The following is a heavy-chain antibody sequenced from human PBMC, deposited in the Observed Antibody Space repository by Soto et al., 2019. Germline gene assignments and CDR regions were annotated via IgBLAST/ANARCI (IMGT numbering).Heavy chain of an antibody. V-gene: IGHV1-69*12. CDR3: ARGADYAGYFDY. CDR2: IILPFGTA. J-gene: IGHJ4*02. Sequence: QVRLVQSGAEVKKPGSSVKVSCKASGGTFSNYAISWVRQAPGQGLEWMGGIILPFGTANYAQKFQGRVTITADESMTTAYMELSGLRSEDRAVYYCARGADYAGYFDYWGQGTLVTVSS. D-gene: IGHD4-17*01. CDR1: GGTFSNYA.